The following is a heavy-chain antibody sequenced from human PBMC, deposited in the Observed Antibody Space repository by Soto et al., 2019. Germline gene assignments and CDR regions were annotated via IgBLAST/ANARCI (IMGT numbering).Heavy chain of an antibody. J-gene: IGHJ4*01. CDR2: IIPIFGST. V-gene: IGHV1-69*18. CDR3: ATPSPFY. Sequence: QVHLVQSGAEVKKPGSSVKVSCRASGDTFSNSVITWVRQAPGQGLEWLGMIIPIFGSTNYSPRLQGRVAISADSSTSTAYLELTNLRPDDTAVFFCATPSPFYWGHGTLVTVTS. CDR1: GDTFSNSV.